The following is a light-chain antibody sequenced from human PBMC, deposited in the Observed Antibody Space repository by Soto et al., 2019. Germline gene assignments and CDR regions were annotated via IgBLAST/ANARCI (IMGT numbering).Light chain of an antibody. J-gene: IGKJ1*01. CDR1: QTISTW. V-gene: IGKV1-5*01. CDR2: DAS. Sequence: DIQMTQSPSTLSASVGYIVTITCRASQTISTWLAWYQQKPGKAPKLLIFDASSLESGVPSRFSGSGSGTEFTLTISSLQPDDFATYYCQHYNSYSEAFGQGTKVDIK. CDR3: QHYNSYSEA.